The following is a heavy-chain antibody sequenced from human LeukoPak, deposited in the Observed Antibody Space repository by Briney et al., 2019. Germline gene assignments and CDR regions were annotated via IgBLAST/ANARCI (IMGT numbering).Heavy chain of an antibody. CDR2: IRYDGTNT. J-gene: IGHJ4*02. CDR1: GFTFSAYD. V-gene: IGHV3-30*02. Sequence: GGSLRLSCATSGFTFSAYDMHWVRQAPGKGLEWVAFIRYDGTNTYYADSVKGRSTISRDNSKSTLYLQMNSLRPEDTAVYHCAKPQYSTSWSFDYWGQGTLVTVSS. D-gene: IGHD6-13*01. CDR3: AKPQYSTSWSFDY.